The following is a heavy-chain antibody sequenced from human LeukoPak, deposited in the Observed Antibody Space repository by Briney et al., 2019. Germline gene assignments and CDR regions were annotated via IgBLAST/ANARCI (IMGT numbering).Heavy chain of an antibody. CDR3: AKVAYDSSGYFHDAFDI. D-gene: IGHD3-22*01. CDR1: GGTFSSYA. V-gene: IGHV1-69*06. CDR2: IIPIFGTA. J-gene: IGHJ3*02. Sequence: ASVKVSCKASGGTFSSYAISWVRQAPGQGLEWMGGIIPIFGTANYAQKFQGRVTITADKSTSTAYMELSSLRSEDTAVYYCAKVAYDSSGYFHDAFDIWGQGTMVTVSS.